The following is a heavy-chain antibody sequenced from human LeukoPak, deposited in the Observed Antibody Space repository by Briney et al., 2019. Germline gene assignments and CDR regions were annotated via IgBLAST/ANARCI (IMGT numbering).Heavy chain of an antibody. Sequence: GGSLRLSCAASGFAFTNYSMQWVRQAPGKGLEWVAVVSHDGGTTFYADSVKGRFTISRDNSKNTLDLQMDSLRPEDTAVYYCAKEPNPYSSGWYFQDWGQGTLVTVSS. V-gene: IGHV3-30*18. CDR1: GFAFTNYS. J-gene: IGHJ1*01. CDR3: AKEPNPYSSGWYFQD. D-gene: IGHD6-25*01. CDR2: VSHDGGTT.